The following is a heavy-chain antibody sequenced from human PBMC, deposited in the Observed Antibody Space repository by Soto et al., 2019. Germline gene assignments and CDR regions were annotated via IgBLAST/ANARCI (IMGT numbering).Heavy chain of an antibody. CDR3: IDGNYN. CDR1: GITLSDHY. V-gene: IGHV3-48*01. J-gene: IGHJ4*02. CDR2: LTRGSLM. Sequence: EVHLVESGGALVQPGGSLRLSCAVAGITLSDHYMNWVRQAPGEGLGWVSTLTRGSLMDYADSVKGRFTSSRDNAKNSLYLQMNSLRVEDTAMYYRIDGNYNGGQGTLVIVSS. D-gene: IGHD1-1*01.